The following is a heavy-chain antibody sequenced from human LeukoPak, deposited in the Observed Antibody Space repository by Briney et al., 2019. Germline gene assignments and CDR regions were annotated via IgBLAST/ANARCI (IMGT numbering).Heavy chain of an antibody. V-gene: IGHV4-59*08. CDR2: ISYSGNT. Sequence: PSETLSLTCTVSGGSISSYYWSWIRRPPGKGLEWIGYISYSGNTNYNPSLKSRVTMSVDTSKNQFSLKLTSVTAADTAVYYCARHTATTYSSSSDWFDPWGQGTLVTVSS. D-gene: IGHD6-6*01. CDR3: ARHTATTYSSSSDWFDP. CDR1: GGSISSYY. J-gene: IGHJ5*02.